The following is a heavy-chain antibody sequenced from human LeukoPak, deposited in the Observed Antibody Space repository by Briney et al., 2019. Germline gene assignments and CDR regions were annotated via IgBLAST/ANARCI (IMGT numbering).Heavy chain of an antibody. CDR3: VTGTLPHHQGPDP. CDR2: TFYRSKWYN. Sequence: SQTLSLTCAISGDSVSSNSATWNWIRQSPSRGLEWLGRTFYRSKWYNDYAVSVKSRITINPDTSKNQFSLQLNSVTPEDTAVYYCVTGTLPHHQGPDPWGQGTLVTVSS. CDR1: GDSVSSNSAT. J-gene: IGHJ5*02. V-gene: IGHV6-1*01. D-gene: IGHD3/OR15-3a*01.